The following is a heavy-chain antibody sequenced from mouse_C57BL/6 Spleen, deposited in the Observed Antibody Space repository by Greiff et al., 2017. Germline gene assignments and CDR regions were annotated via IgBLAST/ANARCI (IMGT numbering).Heavy chain of an antibody. V-gene: IGHV1-81*01. D-gene: IGHD1-2*01. CDR1: GYTFTSYG. CDR3: ARSAGSGGDY. J-gene: IGHJ2*01. CDR2: IYPRSGNT. Sequence: QVQLKQSGAELARPGASVKLSCKASGYTFTSYGISWVKQRTGQGLEWIGEIYPRSGNTYYNEKFKGKATLTADKSSSTAYMELRSLTSEDSAVYFCARSAGSGGDYWGQGTTLTVSS.